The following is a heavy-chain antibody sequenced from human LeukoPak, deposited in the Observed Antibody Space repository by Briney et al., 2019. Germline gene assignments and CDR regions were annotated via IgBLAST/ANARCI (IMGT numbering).Heavy chain of an antibody. Sequence: PGGSLRLSCAASGFTFSDYYMSWVRQAPGKGLEWVSVIYSGGSTFYADSVKGRFTISRDNSKNTLYLQMNSLRAEDTAVYYCARGEDVVGALFDSWGQGTLVTVSS. CDR3: ARGEDVVGALFDS. D-gene: IGHD1-26*01. CDR2: IYSGGST. V-gene: IGHV3-53*01. CDR1: GFTFSDYY. J-gene: IGHJ4*02.